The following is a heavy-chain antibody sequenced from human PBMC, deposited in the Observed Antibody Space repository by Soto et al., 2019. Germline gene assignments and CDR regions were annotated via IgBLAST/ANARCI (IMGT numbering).Heavy chain of an antibody. Sequence: EVQLVESGGGLVQPGGSLRLSCAASGFTFSSYWMSWVRQAPGKGLEWVANIKQDGSEKYYVDSVKGRFTISRDNAKNSLYLQMNSLRAEDTAVYYCARDPRLGQWLVRGYWGQGTLVTVSS. CDR1: GFTFSSYW. CDR3: ARDPRLGQWLVRGY. D-gene: IGHD6-19*01. CDR2: IKQDGSEK. V-gene: IGHV3-7*01. J-gene: IGHJ4*02.